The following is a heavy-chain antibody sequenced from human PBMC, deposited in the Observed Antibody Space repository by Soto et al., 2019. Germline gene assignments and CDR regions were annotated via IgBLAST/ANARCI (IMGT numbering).Heavy chain of an antibody. CDR1: GGSTTSDY. V-gene: IGHV4-59*01. CDR2: IYYSGST. J-gene: IGHJ4*02. CDR3: ARTGSSSPFDY. Sequence: SETLSLTCTVSGGSTTSDYWSWIRQPPGKGLEWLGYIYYSGSTNYNPSLQSRVTISVDTSKNQFSLKLSSVTAADTAVYYCARTGSSSPFDYWGQGTLVTVSS. D-gene: IGHD6-6*01.